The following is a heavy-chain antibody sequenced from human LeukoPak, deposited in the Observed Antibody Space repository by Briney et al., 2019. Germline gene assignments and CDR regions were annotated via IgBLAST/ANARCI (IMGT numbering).Heavy chain of an antibody. J-gene: IGHJ4*02. CDR3: AREGGLTGDGLDY. V-gene: IGHV1-2*02. Sequence: ASVKVSCKASGYTFTGYYMHWVRQAPGQGLEWMGWINPNSGGANYAQKFQGRVTMTRDTSISTAYMELSRLRSDDTAVYYCAREGGLTGDGLDYWGQGTLVTVSS. CDR2: INPNSGGA. CDR1: GYTFTGYY. D-gene: IGHD7-27*01.